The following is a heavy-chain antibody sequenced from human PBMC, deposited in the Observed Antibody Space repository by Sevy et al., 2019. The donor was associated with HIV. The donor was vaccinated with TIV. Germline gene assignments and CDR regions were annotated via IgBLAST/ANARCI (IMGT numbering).Heavy chain of an antibody. Sequence: GGYLRLCCAASGFTFSSYGIHWVRQAPGKGLVCVATMWYDGSKKYYVDSVKGRFNISRDNSKNTLYLRMNSLRAEDTAVYYCAREGRQNDYYYYMDVWGKGTTVTVSS. J-gene: IGHJ6*03. V-gene: IGHV3-33*01. CDR2: MWYDGSKK. CDR1: GFTFSSYG. CDR3: AREGRQNDYYYYMDV.